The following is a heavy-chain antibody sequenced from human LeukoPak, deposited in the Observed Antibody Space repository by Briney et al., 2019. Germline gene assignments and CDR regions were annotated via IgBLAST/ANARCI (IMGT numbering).Heavy chain of an antibody. D-gene: IGHD6-13*01. CDR1: GFTFSSYS. V-gene: IGHV3-48*02. J-gene: IGHJ4*02. CDR2: IISRSSAI. CDR3: ARDVVKRQLAADN. Sequence: PGGSLRLSCAASGFTFSSYSMNWVRQAPGKGLEWVSYIISRSSAIYYADSVKGRFTISRDNAKNSLYLQMNSLRDEDTAVYYCARDVVKRQLAADNWGQGTLVTVSA.